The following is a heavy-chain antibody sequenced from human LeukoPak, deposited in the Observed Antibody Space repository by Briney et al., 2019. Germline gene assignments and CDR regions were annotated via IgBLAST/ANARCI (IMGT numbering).Heavy chain of an antibody. CDR2: IKHDSSET. V-gene: IGHV3-7*01. Sequence: TGGSLRLSCAAPGFPISSYWMSWVRQVPGKGLESVAHIKHDSSETYSVDTVRGRCIISRDNAKNSLYLQMNSLRVEDTAVYHCARGPTDFDASDIWGHGTLVTVSS. CDR1: GFPISSYW. CDR3: ARGPTDFDASDI. J-gene: IGHJ3*02.